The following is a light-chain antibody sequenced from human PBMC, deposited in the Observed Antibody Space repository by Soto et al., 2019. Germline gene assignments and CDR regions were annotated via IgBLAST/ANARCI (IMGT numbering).Light chain of an antibody. CDR2: GAS. CDR3: QQYGSSGT. V-gene: IGKV3-20*01. Sequence: GLSQSPGTLSLSPGERATVSCRASQSVSTNLAWYQQKPGQTPRLLFNGASTRATGIPDRFSGSGSGTDFTLTISRLEPEDFAVYYCQQYGSSGTFGQGTKVDIK. J-gene: IGKJ1*01. CDR1: QSVSTN.